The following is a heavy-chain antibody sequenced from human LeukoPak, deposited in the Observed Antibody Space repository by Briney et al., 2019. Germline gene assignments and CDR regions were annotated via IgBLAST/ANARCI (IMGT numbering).Heavy chain of an antibody. CDR1: GGSISSGSYY. D-gene: IGHD3-22*01. V-gene: IGHV4-61*02. Sequence: SETLSLTCTVSGGSISSGSYYWSWIRQPAGKGLEWIGRIYTSGSTNYNPSLKSRVTISVDTSKNQFSLKLSSVTAADTAVYYCARDTPSYYYDSSGNLGGYNWFDPWGQGTLVTVSS. J-gene: IGHJ5*02. CDR3: ARDTPSYYYDSSGNLGGYNWFDP. CDR2: IYTSGST.